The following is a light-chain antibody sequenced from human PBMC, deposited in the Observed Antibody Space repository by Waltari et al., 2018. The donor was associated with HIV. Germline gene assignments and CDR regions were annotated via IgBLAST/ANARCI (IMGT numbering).Light chain of an antibody. V-gene: IGLV1-44*01. Sequence: QSVLTQPPSASGTPGQRVTISCSGSNSNIGSNTVNWYQQLPGTAPKLLIYSNNHRPSGVPSRFSAPKSGTSASLSISGLQSEDEADYYCAAWDDSLNGVVFGGGTKLTVL. CDR2: SNN. J-gene: IGLJ2*01. CDR1: NSNIGSNT. CDR3: AAWDDSLNGVV.